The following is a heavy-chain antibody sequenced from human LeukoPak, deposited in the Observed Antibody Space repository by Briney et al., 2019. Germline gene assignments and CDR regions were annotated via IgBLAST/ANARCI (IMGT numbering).Heavy chain of an antibody. Sequence: ASVKVSCKASGYSFTAFYIHWARQAPGQGLEWMGWIHPRSGDTTYAQKFRGRVTLTRDTSVSTAYMDLSSLRSDDTAVYYCARDGDYGTGSYYRGCIDSWGQGTPVTVSP. D-gene: IGHD3-10*01. J-gene: IGHJ4*02. CDR3: ARDGDYGTGSYYRGCIDS. V-gene: IGHV1-2*02. CDR2: IHPRSGDT. CDR1: GYSFTAFY.